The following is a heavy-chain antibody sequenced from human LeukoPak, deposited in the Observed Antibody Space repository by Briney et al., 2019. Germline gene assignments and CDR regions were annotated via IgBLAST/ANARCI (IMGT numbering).Heavy chain of an antibody. Sequence: GASVKVSCEASGYTSSGHYMHWVRQAPGQGPEWMGWINPNSGDTNYAQKFQGRFTMTRDASIGTAYMEVNRLRYDDTAVYYCARDVYTSGWRYFDLWGHGTLVTVSS. CDR3: ARDVYTSGWRYFDL. CDR2: INPNSGDT. CDR1: GYTSSGHY. D-gene: IGHD6-19*01. J-gene: IGHJ2*01. V-gene: IGHV1-2*02.